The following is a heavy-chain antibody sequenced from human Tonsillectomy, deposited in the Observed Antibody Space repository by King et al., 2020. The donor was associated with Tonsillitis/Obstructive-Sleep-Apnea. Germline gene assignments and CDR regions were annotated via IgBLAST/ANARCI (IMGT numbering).Heavy chain of an antibody. V-gene: IGHV3-33*01. CDR3: ARDILRGCSSTAAKEVWWAYYYYMDV. J-gene: IGHJ6*03. CDR2: IWYDGSNK. Sequence: VQLVESGGGVVQPGRSLRLSCAASGFTFSSYGMHWVRQAPGKGLEWVAVIWYDGSNKYYADSVKGRFTISRDNSKNTLYLQMNSLRAEDTAVYYCARDILRGCSSTAAKEVWWAYYYYMDVWGKGTTVTVSS. CDR1: GFTFSSYG. D-gene: IGHD2-2*01.